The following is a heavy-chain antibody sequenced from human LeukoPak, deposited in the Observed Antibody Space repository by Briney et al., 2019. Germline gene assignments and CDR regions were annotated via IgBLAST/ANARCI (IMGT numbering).Heavy chain of an antibody. D-gene: IGHD3-10*01. V-gene: IGHV3-48*03. CDR3: ARDPEHYGSGSYLDY. CDR1: GFTFSSYE. Sequence: GGSLRLSCAASGFTFSSYEMNWVRQAPGKGLEWVSYISSSGSTIYYADSVKGRFTISRDSSKNTVYLEMNSLRGEDTAVYYCARDPEHYGSGSYLDYWGQGSLVTVSS. J-gene: IGHJ4*02. CDR2: ISSSGSTI.